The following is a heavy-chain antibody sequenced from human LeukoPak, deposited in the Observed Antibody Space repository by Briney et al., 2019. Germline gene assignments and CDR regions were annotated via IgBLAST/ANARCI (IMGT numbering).Heavy chain of an antibody. CDR3: ARRYPYSSAWHPSAFDV. V-gene: IGHV3-66*01. Sequence: PGGSLRLSCAASAFTVSSNYMSCVRQAPGKGLECVSIIYSGCTTYSAESVKGRFTMSRDNSKSTLYLQMNSLRAEGTAVYYCARRYPYSSAWHPSAFDVWGQGTMVTVSS. CDR2: IYSGCTT. D-gene: IGHD6-19*01. J-gene: IGHJ3*01. CDR1: AFTVSSNY.